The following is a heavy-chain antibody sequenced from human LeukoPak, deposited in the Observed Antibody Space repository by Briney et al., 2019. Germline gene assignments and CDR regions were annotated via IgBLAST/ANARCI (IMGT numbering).Heavy chain of an antibody. CDR2: IRGHREYT. Sequence: GGSLTLSCAASGFTFSSYAMNWVRQAPGKGLEWVSNIRGHREYTPYAESVRGPFTISRANSKNTLFMQMNRLRAEDTAVYYCGKSGSRDWDYFEYWGQGTLVTASS. V-gene: IGHV3-23*01. CDR3: GKSGSRDWDYFEY. J-gene: IGHJ4*02. CDR1: GFTFSSYA. D-gene: IGHD6-19*01.